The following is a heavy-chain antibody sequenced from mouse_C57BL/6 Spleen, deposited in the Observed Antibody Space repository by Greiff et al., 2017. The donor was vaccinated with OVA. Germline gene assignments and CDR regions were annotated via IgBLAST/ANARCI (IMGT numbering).Heavy chain of an antibody. V-gene: IGHV1-15*01. CDR2: IDPETGGT. CDR1: GYTFTDYE. CDR3: TRRYGAMDY. J-gene: IGHJ4*01. Sequence: QVQLQQSGAELVRPGASVTLSCKASGYTFTDYEMHWVKQTPVHGLEWIGAIDPETGGTAYNQKFKGKAILTADNSSSTAYMELRSLTSEDSAVYYCTRRYGAMDYWGQGTSVTVSS. D-gene: IGHD1-1*01.